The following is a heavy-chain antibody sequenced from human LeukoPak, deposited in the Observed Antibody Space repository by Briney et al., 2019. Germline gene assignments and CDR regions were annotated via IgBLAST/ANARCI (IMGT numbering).Heavy chain of an antibody. V-gene: IGHV5-51*01. CDR1: GYTFNNFW. Sequence: GESPEISCQSPGYTFNNFWIGWVRQLPGKGLQWMGFIFPGDSNTRYRPSFHGRVTISADTSISNPYLHLNNLKPSDSAISYCAKRLARVPDYWGQGTLVTVSS. CDR3: AKRLARVPDY. CDR2: IFPGDSNT. J-gene: IGHJ4*02. D-gene: IGHD5-12*01.